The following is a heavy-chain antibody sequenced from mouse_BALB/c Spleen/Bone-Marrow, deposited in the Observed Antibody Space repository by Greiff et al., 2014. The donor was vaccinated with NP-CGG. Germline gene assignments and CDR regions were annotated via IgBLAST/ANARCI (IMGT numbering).Heavy chain of an antibody. CDR1: GYTFTSYW. CDR2: IDPSDSYT. V-gene: IGHV1-59*01. CDR3: EIYYRSFAY. J-gene: IGHJ3*01. D-gene: IGHD2-14*01. Sequence: QVQLQQSGAELVKPGASVKMSCKASGYTFTSYWMHWVKQRPGQGLEWIGVIDPSDSYTSYNQKFKGKATLTVDTAASTAYMQLSSLSSEDSAVACCEIYYRSFAYWGQGTLVTVSA.